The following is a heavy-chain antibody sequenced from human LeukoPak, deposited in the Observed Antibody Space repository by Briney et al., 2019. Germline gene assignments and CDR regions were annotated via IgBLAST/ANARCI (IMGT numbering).Heavy chain of an antibody. D-gene: IGHD3-10*01. CDR3: ARDRRYYGSGTQGYFDY. CDR1: GGSFSGYY. Sequence: SETLSLTCAVYGGSFSGYYWSWIRQPPGKGLEWIGEINHSGSTNYNPSLKSRVTISVDTSKNQFSLNLSSVTAADTAVYYCARDRRYYGSGTQGYFDYWGQGTLVTVSS. CDR2: INHSGST. J-gene: IGHJ4*02. V-gene: IGHV4-34*01.